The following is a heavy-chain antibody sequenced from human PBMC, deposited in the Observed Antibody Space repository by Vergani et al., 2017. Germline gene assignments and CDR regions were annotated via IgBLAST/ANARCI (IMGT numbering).Heavy chain of an antibody. Sequence: EVQLVESGGGLVKPGGSLRLSCAASGFTFSSYSMNWVRQAPGKGLEWVSSISSSSSYIYYADSVKGRFTISRDNAKSSLYLQMNSLRAEDTAVYYCARDNAGLLWFGELSEGPTYFDYWGQGTLVTVSS. J-gene: IGHJ4*02. CDR1: GFTFSSYS. CDR3: ARDNAGLLWFGELSEGPTYFDY. CDR2: ISSSSSYI. V-gene: IGHV3-21*01. D-gene: IGHD3-10*01.